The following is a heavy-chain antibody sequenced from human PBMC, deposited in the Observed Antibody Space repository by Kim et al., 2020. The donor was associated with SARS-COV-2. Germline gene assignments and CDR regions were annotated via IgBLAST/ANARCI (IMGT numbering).Heavy chain of an antibody. CDR2: ISPSSTYI. CDR1: GFTFTTYS. D-gene: IGHD2-21*02. Sequence: GGSLRLSCAASGFTFTTYSMNWVRQAPGKGLEWVSSISPSSTYIYYADSVKGRFTISRDNAKNSLYLQMNSLRAEDTAVYYCARSPNRRVVTAIDYWGQGNLVSVS. CDR3: ARSPNRRVVTAIDY. J-gene: IGHJ4*02. V-gene: IGHV3-21*01.